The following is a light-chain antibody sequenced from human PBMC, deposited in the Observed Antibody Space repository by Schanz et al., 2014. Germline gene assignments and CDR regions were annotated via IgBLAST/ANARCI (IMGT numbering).Light chain of an antibody. CDR2: DVN. CDR1: SSDVGGYDY. CDR3: CSYAGSSAFWV. J-gene: IGLJ3*02. Sequence: QSALTQPASVSGSPGQSITISCTGTSSDVGGYDYVSWYQQHPGKAPKLMIYDVNNRPSGVSHRFSGSKSGTTASLTISGLQPEDEADYYCCSYAGSSAFWVFGGGTKLTVL. V-gene: IGLV2-14*03.